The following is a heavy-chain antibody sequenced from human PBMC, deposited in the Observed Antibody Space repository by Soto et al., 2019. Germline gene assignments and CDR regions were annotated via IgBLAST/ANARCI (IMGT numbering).Heavy chain of an antibody. V-gene: IGHV1-18*01. J-gene: IGHJ5*02. CDR2: ISAYNGNT. CDR1: GYTFTSYG. CDR3: ARADVQLWLKNWFDP. D-gene: IGHD5-18*01. Sequence: ASVKVSCKASGYTFTSYGISWVRQAPGQGLEWMGWISAYNGNTNYAQKLQGRVTMTTDTSTSTAYMELRSLRSDDTAVYYCARADVQLWLKNWFDPWGQGTLVTVSS.